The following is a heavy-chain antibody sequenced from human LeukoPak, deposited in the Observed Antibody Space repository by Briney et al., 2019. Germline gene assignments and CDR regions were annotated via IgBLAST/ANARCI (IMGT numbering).Heavy chain of an antibody. D-gene: IGHD6-6*01. CDR3: AREWGSSSSLGFDY. Sequence: GASVKVSCKASGYTFTSYDINWVRQATGQGLEWMGWMNPNSGNTGYAQKFQGRVTITRNTSISTAYMELSSLRSEDTAVYYCAREWGSSSSLGFDYWGQGTLVTVSS. J-gene: IGHJ4*02. CDR2: MNPNSGNT. V-gene: IGHV1-8*03. CDR1: GYTFTSYD.